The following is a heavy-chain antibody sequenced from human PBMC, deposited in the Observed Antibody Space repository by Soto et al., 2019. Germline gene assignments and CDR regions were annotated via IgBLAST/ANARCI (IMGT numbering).Heavy chain of an antibody. J-gene: IGHJ4*02. CDR1: GFTFSSYA. Sequence: AGSLRLSCAASGFTFSSYALNWVRQAPGKGLQWVSGISGGGGGTHYTDTVKSRFTISRDNSKNTLFLQMNSLRAEDTAVYFCAKGSHYDILTAYHAFDFWGPGTLVTVSS. V-gene: IGHV3-23*01. CDR2: ISGGGGGT. D-gene: IGHD3-9*01. CDR3: AKGSHYDILTAYHAFDF.